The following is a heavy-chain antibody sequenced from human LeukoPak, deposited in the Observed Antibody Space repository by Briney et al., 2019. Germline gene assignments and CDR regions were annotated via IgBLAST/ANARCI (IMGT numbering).Heavy chain of an antibody. Sequence: PGGSLRLSCGASGFIFNYYNMNWVRQAPGKGLEWISFISSSSSYIYYADSVKGRFTISRDNAKNSLYLQMNSLRAEDTAVYYCARARAPPLFDYWGQGTLVTVSS. D-gene: IGHD1-26*01. V-gene: IGHV3-21*06. J-gene: IGHJ4*02. CDR2: ISSSSSYI. CDR1: GFIFNYYN. CDR3: ARARAPPLFDY.